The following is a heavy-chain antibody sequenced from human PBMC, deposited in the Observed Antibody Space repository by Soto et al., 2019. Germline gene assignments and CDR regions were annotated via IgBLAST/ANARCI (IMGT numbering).Heavy chain of an antibody. J-gene: IGHJ4*02. CDR2: INAGIGNT. V-gene: IGHV1-3*01. D-gene: IGHD3-10*01. CDR3: ASGAGIDGGFN. CDR1: GYTFTSYA. Sequence: ASVKVSCKASGYTFTSYAMHWVRQAPGQRFDCMGWINAGIGNTKYSQKFQGRVTITRDTSASTAYMELSSLRSEDTAVYYCASGAGIDGGFNWGQGTLVTVSS.